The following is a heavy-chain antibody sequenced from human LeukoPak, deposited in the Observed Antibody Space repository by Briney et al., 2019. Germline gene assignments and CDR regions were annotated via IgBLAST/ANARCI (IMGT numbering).Heavy chain of an antibody. V-gene: IGHV3-23*01. CDR3: AKKLGYCSGGSCYSPLYYYYYGMDV. Sequence: GGSLRLSCAASGFTVSSNYMSWVRQAPGKGLEWVSAISGSGGSTYYADSVKGRFTISRDNSKNTLYLQMNSLRAEDTAVYYCAKKLGYCSGGSCYSPLYYYYYGMDVWGQGTTVTVSS. D-gene: IGHD2-15*01. CDR2: ISGSGGST. J-gene: IGHJ6*02. CDR1: GFTVSSNY.